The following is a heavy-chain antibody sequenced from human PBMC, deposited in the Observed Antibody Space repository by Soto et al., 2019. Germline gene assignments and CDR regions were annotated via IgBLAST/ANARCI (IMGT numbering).Heavy chain of an antibody. Sequence: SDTLSLTCAFSGCPISSSDGLSWVRQPPGKGLEWIGEIYHTGSLNYNPSFKSRVTLSVDKSKNQFSLKMTSLTAADTAVYYCARSSPTLDRTTWYWFDPWGQGIPVTVS. CDR3: ARSSPTLDRTTWYWFDP. J-gene: IGHJ5*02. D-gene: IGHD6-13*01. CDR1: GCPISSSDG. V-gene: IGHV4-4*02. CDR2: IYHTGSL.